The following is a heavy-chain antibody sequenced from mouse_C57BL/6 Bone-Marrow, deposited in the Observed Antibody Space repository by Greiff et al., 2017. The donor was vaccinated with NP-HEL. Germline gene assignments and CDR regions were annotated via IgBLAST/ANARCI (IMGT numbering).Heavy chain of an antibody. CDR2: IGPGSGST. Sequence: VHVKQSGAELVKPGASVKISCKASGYTFTDYYINWVKQRPGQGLEWIGKIGPGSGSTYYNEKFKGKATLTADKSSSTAYMQLSSLTSEDSAVYFCARRGYYYYGRDYFDYWGQGTTLTVSS. CDR3: ARRGYYYYGRDYFDY. CDR1: GYTFTDYY. D-gene: IGHD1-1*01. V-gene: IGHV1-77*01. J-gene: IGHJ2*01.